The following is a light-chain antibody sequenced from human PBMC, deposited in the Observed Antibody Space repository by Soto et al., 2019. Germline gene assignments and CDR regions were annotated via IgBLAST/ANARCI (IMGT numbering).Light chain of an antibody. CDR3: QQYSHYWM. Sequence: DIQVTQSPSTLSAFVGDRVTITCRASQSISTWMAWYQQKPGKAPKLLIYKATTLETGVPSRFSGSGSGTDFSLPISSLQPDDLETYGCQQYSHYWMLGEVTKVEIK. CDR2: KAT. V-gene: IGKV1-5*03. CDR1: QSISTW. J-gene: IGKJ4*02.